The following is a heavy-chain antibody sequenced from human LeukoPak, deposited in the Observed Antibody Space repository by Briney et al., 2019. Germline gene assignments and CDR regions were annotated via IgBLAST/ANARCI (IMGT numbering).Heavy chain of an antibody. CDR3: AKDLYCSSTSCPRSGY. CDR2: ISGSGGST. Sequence: AGGSLRLSCAASGFTFSSYGMSWVRQAPGKGLEWVSAISGSGGSTYYADSVKGRFTISRDNSKNTLYLQMNSLRAEDTAVYHCAKDLYCSSTSCPRSGYWGQGTLVTVSS. J-gene: IGHJ4*02. V-gene: IGHV3-23*01. CDR1: GFTFSSYG. D-gene: IGHD2-2*01.